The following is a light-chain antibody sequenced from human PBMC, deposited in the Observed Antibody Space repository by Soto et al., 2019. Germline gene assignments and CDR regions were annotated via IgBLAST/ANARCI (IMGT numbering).Light chain of an antibody. V-gene: IGLV1-40*01. CDR1: NSNIGAGYD. J-gene: IGLJ2*01. Sequence: QSVLTQPPSVSGAPGQRVTISCTGNNSNIGAGYDVHWYQQLPGTAPKLLIYGDINRPSGVPDRFSGSRSGTSASLAITGLQAEDEADYSCQSYDSSLSASVFGGGTKLTVL. CDR3: QSYDSSLSASV. CDR2: GDI.